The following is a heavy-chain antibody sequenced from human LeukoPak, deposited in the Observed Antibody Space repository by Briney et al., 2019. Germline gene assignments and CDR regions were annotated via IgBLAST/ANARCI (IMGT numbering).Heavy chain of an antibody. D-gene: IGHD3-10*01. CDR2: XSYDGSNK. J-gene: IGHJ4*02. Sequence: XSYDGSNKYYADSVKGRFTISRDNSKNTLYLQMNSLRAEDTAVYYCAKDLYYYGSGSYYVFDYWGQGTLVTVSS. V-gene: IGHV3-30*18. CDR3: AKDLYYYGSGSYYVFDY.